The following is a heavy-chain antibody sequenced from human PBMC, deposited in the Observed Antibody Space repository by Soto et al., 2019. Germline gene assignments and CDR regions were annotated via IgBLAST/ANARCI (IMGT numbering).Heavy chain of an antibody. J-gene: IGHJ3*02. D-gene: IGHD2-2*01. V-gene: IGHV3-21*01. CDR1: GFTFSRYY. Sequence: ELQLVESGGGLVEPGESLRLSCAASGFTFSRYYMNWVRQAPGKGLEWVSSISTTSTYTHYADSLKGRFTISRDNAKKLLSMAMESLSGEDTAVYDCASDAGLSSTNVTASDIWGQGTKVTVSS. CDR3: ASDAGLSSTNVTASDI. CDR2: ISTTSTYT.